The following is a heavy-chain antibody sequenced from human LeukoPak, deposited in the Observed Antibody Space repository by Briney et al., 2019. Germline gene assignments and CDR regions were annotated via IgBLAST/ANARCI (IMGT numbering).Heavy chain of an antibody. CDR3: ARDDPLYASGADTFDY. Sequence: ASVKVSCKASGYTFTGYHMHWVRQAPGQGLEWMGWINPNSGDTNYAQKSQGRVTMTRDTSISTAYMELSRLRSDDTAVYYCARDDPLYASGADTFDYWGQGTLVTASS. J-gene: IGHJ4*02. D-gene: IGHD3-10*01. V-gene: IGHV1-2*02. CDR1: GYTFTGYH. CDR2: INPNSGDT.